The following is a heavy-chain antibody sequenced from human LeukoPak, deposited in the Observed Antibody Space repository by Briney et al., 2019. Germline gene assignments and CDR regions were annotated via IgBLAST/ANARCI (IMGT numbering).Heavy chain of an antibody. D-gene: IGHD6-6*01. CDR1: GFTFSGYY. CDR2: ISTGGVTI. Sequence: GESLRLSCAVSGFTFSGYYMNWIRQAPGKGLEWVSYISTGGVTIYYADSLKGRFTISRDNAKNSLYLQMNSLRAEDTAVYYCARDRSDSSSSNWFDPWGQGTLVTVSS. J-gene: IGHJ5*02. CDR3: ARDRSDSSSSNWFDP. V-gene: IGHV3-11*04.